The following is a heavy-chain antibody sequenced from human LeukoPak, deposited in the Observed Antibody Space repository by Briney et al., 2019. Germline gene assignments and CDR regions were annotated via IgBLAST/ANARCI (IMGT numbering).Heavy chain of an antibody. CDR1: GGSISSYY. CDR3: ARDHLVATIGWFDP. J-gene: IGHJ5*02. CDR2: IYYSGST. Sequence: SETLSLTCTVSGGSISSYYWSWIRQPPGKGLEWIGYIYYSGSTNYNPSLKSRVTISVDTSKNQFSLKLTSVTAADTAVYYCARDHLVATIGWFDPWGQGTLVTVSS. D-gene: IGHD5-12*01. V-gene: IGHV4-59*01.